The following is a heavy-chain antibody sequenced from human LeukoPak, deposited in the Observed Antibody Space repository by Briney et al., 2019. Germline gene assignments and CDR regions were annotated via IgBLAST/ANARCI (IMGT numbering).Heavy chain of an antibody. J-gene: IGHJ4*02. D-gene: IGHD1-1*01. CDR1: GYTLTELC. Sequence: ASVKVSCKVSGYTLTELCMHWVRQAPGKGLEWMGGCHPEEGETIYAQKFQGRVTMTEDTSTDTAYMELSSLRSEDTAVYYCARALERRSYLIDYWGQGTLVTVSS. V-gene: IGHV1-24*01. CDR3: ARALERRSYLIDY. CDR2: CHPEEGET.